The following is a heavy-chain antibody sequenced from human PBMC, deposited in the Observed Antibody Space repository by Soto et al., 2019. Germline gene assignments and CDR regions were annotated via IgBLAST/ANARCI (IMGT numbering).Heavy chain of an antibody. CDR2: VYGSGRGI. CDR1: GLPHSNFA. V-gene: IGHV3-23*05. Sequence: VGSVRLSCSASGLPHSNFAMMRVRQAPGKGLECVSGVYGSGRGIEYADSVKGRFTISRDNSKNTVYLQMTDLRADDTAVYYCAKDAVYNDGLWLMDHWGRGPQVTV. CDR3: AKDAVYNDGLWLMDH. J-gene: IGHJ4*02. D-gene: IGHD2-21*01.